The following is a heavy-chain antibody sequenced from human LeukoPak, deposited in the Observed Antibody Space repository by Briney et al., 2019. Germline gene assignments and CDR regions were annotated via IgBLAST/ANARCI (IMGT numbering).Heavy chain of an antibody. Sequence: GGSLRLSCAASEFTVSSNYMSWVRQAPGKGLEWVSVIYSGGSTYYADSVKGRFTISRDNSKNTLYLQMNSLRAEDTAVYYCARGGGEWEPLAYWGQGTLVTVSS. D-gene: IGHD1-26*01. CDR2: IYSGGST. J-gene: IGHJ4*02. CDR1: EFTVSSNY. CDR3: ARGGGEWEPLAY. V-gene: IGHV3-53*01.